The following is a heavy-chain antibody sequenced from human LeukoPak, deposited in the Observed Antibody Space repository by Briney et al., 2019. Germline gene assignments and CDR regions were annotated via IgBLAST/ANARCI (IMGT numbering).Heavy chain of an antibody. J-gene: IGHJ4*02. D-gene: IGHD3-16*01. CDR1: GGSISSGGYY. CDR2: IYYSGST. Sequence: SETLSLTCTVSGGSISSGGYYWSWIRQHPGDGLEWIGYIYYSGSTYYDPSLKSRVTISIDTSKNQFSLKLSSVTAADTAVYYCARAGGFFSPFGYWGQGTLVTVSS. CDR3: ARAGGFFSPFGY. V-gene: IGHV4-31*03.